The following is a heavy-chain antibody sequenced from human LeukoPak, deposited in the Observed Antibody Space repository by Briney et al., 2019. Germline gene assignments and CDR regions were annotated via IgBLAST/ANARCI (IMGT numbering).Heavy chain of an antibody. CDR1: GFSLSTSGVG. CDR2: IYWNDDK. Sequence: ESGPTLVNPTQTLTLTCTFSGFSLSTSGVGVGWIRQPPGKALEWLALIYWNDDKRYSPSLKSRLTITKDTSKNQVVLTMTNMDPVDTATYYCAHNEGGPAAMRPFDYWGQGTLVTVSS. V-gene: IGHV2-5*01. D-gene: IGHD2-2*01. CDR3: AHNEGGPAAMRPFDY. J-gene: IGHJ4*02.